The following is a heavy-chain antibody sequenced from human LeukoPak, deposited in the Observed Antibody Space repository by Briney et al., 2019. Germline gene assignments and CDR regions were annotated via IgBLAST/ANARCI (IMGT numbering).Heavy chain of an antibody. D-gene: IGHD2-2*01. CDR3: ARVPAAMRPYFDY. J-gene: IGHJ4*02. V-gene: IGHV5-51*01. CDR1: GYSFTTYW. CDR2: IYPGDSDT. Sequence: GESLKISCKGSGYSFTTYWIAWVRQMPGEGLEWMGIIYPGDSDTRYSPSSQGQVTISADKSISTAYLQWSSLKASDTAIYYCARVPAAMRPYFDYWGQGTLVTVSS.